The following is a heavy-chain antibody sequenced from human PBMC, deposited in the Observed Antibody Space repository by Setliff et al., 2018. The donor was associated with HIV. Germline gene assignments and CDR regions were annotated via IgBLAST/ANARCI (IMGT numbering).Heavy chain of an antibody. D-gene: IGHD6-13*01. Sequence: PSETLSLTCTVSGGSISSGSYYWSWIRQPAGKGLEWIGHIHTSGSTNYNPSLKSRVTMSVDTSKNQFSLKLSSVTAADTAVYYCARGVVGRYSTTLHYYYYMDVWGKGTTVTVSS. CDR1: GGSISSGSYY. V-gene: IGHV4-61*09. J-gene: IGHJ6*03. CDR2: IHTSGST. CDR3: ARGVVGRYSTTLHYYYYMDV.